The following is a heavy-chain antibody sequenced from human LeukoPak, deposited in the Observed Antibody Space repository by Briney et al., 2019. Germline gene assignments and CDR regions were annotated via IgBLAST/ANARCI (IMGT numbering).Heavy chain of an antibody. CDR2: IIPIFGTA. Sequence: SVKVSCKASGYTFTSYDINWVRQAPGQGLEWMGGIIPIFGTANYAQKFQGRVTITTDESTSTAYMELSSLRSEDTAVYYCARVGGSFDYWGQGTLVTVSS. J-gene: IGHJ4*02. CDR3: ARVGGSFDY. CDR1: GYTFTSYD. D-gene: IGHD3-10*01. V-gene: IGHV1-69*05.